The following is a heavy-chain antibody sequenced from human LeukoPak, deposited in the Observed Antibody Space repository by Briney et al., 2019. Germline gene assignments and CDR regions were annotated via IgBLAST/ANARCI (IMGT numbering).Heavy chain of an antibody. J-gene: IGHJ6*02. V-gene: IGHV1-8*02. Sequence: GSSVKVSCKASGGTFSGYTINWVRQATGQGLEWMGWMNPNSGNTGYAQKFQGRVTMTRNTSISTAYMELSSLRSEDTAVYYCASTLRYFDWLPYYYYYYGMDVWGQGTTVTVSS. CDR1: GGTFSGYT. CDR3: ASTLRYFDWLPYYYYYYGMDV. D-gene: IGHD3-9*01. CDR2: MNPNSGNT.